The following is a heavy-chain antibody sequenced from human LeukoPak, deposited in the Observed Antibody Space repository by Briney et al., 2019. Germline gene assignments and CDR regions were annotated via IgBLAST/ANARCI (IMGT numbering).Heavy chain of an antibody. CDR2: ISAYNGNT. Sequence: ASVKVSCKASGYTFTIYGISWVRQAPGQGLEWMGWISAYNGNTNYAQKLQGRVTMTTDTFTSTAYMELRRLRSDDTAVYYCARLDIVVVPAAMRDSYYYYYGIDVWGQGTTVTVSS. D-gene: IGHD2-2*03. CDR3: ARLDIVVVPAAMRDSYYYYYGIDV. J-gene: IGHJ6*02. V-gene: IGHV1-18*01. CDR1: GYTFTIYG.